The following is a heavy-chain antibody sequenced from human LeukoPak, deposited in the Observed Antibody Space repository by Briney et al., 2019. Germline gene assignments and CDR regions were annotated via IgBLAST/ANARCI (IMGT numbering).Heavy chain of an antibody. CDR2: IHNSGSS. J-gene: IGHJ4*02. V-gene: IGHV4-39*01. Sequence: KPSETLSLTCTVTGGSINTSTYYWGWVRQPPGKGLEWIGSIHNSGSSYYNPSLKSRLTISVDTSKNQFSLKLSSVTAADTAVYYCVRIVVPWGGLNYFDYWGQGTLVTVSS. CDR3: VRIVVPWGGLNYFDY. D-gene: IGHD3-22*01. CDR1: GGSINTSTYY.